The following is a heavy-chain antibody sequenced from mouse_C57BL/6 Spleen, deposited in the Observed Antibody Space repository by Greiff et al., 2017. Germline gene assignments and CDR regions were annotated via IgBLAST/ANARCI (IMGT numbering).Heavy chain of an antibody. D-gene: IGHD1-1*01. CDR1: GYTFTSYW. J-gene: IGHJ3*01. CDR3: ARSGYYVSAWFAY. CDR2: IDPSDSET. V-gene: IGHV1-52*01. Sequence: QVQLQQPGAELVRPGSSVKLSCKASGYTFTSYWMHWVKQRPIQGLEWIGNIDPSDSETNYNQKFKDKATLTVYKSSSTSYLQLSSLTSEDSAVYYCARSGYYVSAWFAYWGQGTLVTVSA.